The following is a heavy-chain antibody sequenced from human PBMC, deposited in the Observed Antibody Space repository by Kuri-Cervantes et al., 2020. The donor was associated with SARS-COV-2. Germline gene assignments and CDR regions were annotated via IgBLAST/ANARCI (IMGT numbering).Heavy chain of an antibody. CDR2: IYYSGST. V-gene: IGHV4-59*08. CDR3: AGGEGERQLVRINYYYYGMDV. CDR1: GGSISSYY. J-gene: IGHJ6*02. Sequence: SETLSLTGTVSGGSISSYYWRRIRQPPGKGLEWIGYIYYSGSTNYNPSLKSRVTISVETSKNQFSLKLSSVTAADTAVYYCAGGEGERQLVRINYYYYGMDVWGQGTTVTVSS. D-gene: IGHD6-13*01.